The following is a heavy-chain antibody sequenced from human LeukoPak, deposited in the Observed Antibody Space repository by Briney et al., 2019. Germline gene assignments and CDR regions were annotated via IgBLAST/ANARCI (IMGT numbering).Heavy chain of an antibody. Sequence: SETLSLTCTVSGGSISSYYWSWIRQPPGKGLEWIGYIYYSGSTNYNPSLKSRVTISVDTSKNQFSLKLSSVTAADTAVYYCARVGITMIVGYFQHWGQGTLVTVSS. V-gene: IGHV4-59*01. J-gene: IGHJ1*01. D-gene: IGHD3-22*01. CDR1: GGSISSYY. CDR2: IYYSGST. CDR3: ARVGITMIVGYFQH.